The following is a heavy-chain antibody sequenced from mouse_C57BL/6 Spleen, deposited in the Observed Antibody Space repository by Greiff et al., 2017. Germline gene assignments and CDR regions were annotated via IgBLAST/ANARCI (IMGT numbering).Heavy chain of an antibody. Sequence: VQLQQPGAELVKPGASVKLSCKASGYTFTSYWMHWVKQRPGQGLEWIGMIHPNSGSTNYNEKFKSKATLTVDKSSSTAYMQLSSLTSEDSAVYYCASYYGSNWYFDVWGTGTTVTVSS. CDR3: ASYYGSNWYFDV. J-gene: IGHJ1*03. D-gene: IGHD1-1*01. V-gene: IGHV1-64*01. CDR1: GYTFTSYW. CDR2: IHPNSGST.